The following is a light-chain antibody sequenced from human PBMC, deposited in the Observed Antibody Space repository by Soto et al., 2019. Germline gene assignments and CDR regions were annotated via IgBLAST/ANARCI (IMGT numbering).Light chain of an antibody. J-gene: IGLJ2*01. CDR3: CSYAGDYKV. Sequence: QSVLTQPPSASGSPGQSVTISCTGTSGDVGGYNYVSWFQQHPGKAPKLMIFEVNKRPSGVPDRFSGSKSGNTASLTVSGLQAEDEADYYCCSYAGDYKVFGGGTKLTVL. CDR1: SGDVGGYNY. CDR2: EVN. V-gene: IGLV2-8*01.